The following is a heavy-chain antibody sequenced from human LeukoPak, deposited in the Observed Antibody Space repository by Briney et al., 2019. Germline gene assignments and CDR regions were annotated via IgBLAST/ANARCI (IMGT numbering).Heavy chain of an antibody. V-gene: IGHV3-23*01. J-gene: IGHJ4*02. Sequence: PGGSLRLSCAASGFTFSSYAMSWVRQAPGKGLEWVSYISSTGAIMYYADSVKGRFTISRDNSKNTLYLQMNSLRAEDTAVYYCASSSSGWSPIYFDYWGQGTLVTVSS. D-gene: IGHD6-19*01. CDR3: ASSSSGWSPIYFDY. CDR2: ISSTGAIM. CDR1: GFTFSSYA.